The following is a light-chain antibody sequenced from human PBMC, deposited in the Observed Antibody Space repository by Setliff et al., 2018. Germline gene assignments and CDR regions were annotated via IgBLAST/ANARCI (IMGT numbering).Light chain of an antibody. V-gene: IGLV2-14*03. CDR1: SSYVGGYDY. Sequence: QSALTQAASVSGSPGQSVTISCTGSSSYVGGYDYVSWYQHHPGRAPKFIIYDVRYRPSGVSNRFSGSKYGNTASLTISGLQAEDEADYYCFSYASSGSYVFGTGTNVTVL. CDR2: DVR. CDR3: FSYASSGSYV. J-gene: IGLJ1*01.